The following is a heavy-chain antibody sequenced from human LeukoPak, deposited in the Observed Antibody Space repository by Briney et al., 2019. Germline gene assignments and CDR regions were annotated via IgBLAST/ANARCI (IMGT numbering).Heavy chain of an antibody. V-gene: IGHV1-69*05. D-gene: IGHD2-2*01. CDR2: IITIFGTA. CDR1: GGTFSSYA. CDR3: ARDDCSSTSCYAHSSGPDY. J-gene: IGHJ4*02. Sequence: GASVKVSCKASGGTFSSYAISWVRQAPGQGLEWMGGIITIFGTANYAQKFQGRVTITTDESTSTAYMELSSLRSEDTAVYYCARDDCSSTSCYAHSSGPDYWGQGTLVTVSS.